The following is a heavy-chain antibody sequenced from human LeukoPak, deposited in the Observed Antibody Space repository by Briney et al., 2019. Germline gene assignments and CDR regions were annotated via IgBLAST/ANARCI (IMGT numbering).Heavy chain of an antibody. D-gene: IGHD3-10*01. CDR3: TRAWDWRVSGSGSLYYFDY. CDR2: IRCKAYGGTT. V-gene: IGHV3-49*03. J-gene: IGHJ4*02. CDR1: GFTFGDYA. Sequence: TGGSLRLSCTASGFTFGDYAMSWFRQAPGKGLEWAGFIRCKAYGGTTEYAASVRGRFTISRDDSKSIAYLQMNSLKTEDTAVYYCTRAWDWRVSGSGSLYYFDYWGQGTLVTVSS.